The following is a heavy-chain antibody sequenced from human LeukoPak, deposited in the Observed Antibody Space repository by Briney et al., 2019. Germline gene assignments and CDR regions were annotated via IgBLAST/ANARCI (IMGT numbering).Heavy chain of an antibody. CDR2: ISYDGSNK. D-gene: IGHD5-12*01. Sequence: PGGSLRLSCAASGFTFSSYGMHWVRQAPGKGLDWVAVISYDGSNKYYADSVKGRFTISRHNSKNTLFLQMNSLRAEDTAVYYCAKGSNRGVATIDYWGQGTLVTVSS. CDR3: AKGSNRGVATIDY. V-gene: IGHV3-30*18. J-gene: IGHJ4*02. CDR1: GFTFSSYG.